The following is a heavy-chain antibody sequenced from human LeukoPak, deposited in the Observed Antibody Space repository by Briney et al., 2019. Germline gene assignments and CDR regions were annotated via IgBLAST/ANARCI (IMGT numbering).Heavy chain of an antibody. J-gene: IGHJ6*02. CDR3: ARLSGSYLDYYYGMDV. Sequence: PSETLSLTCTVSGGSISSYYWSWIRQPPGKGLEWIGYIYYSGSTNYSPSLKSRVTISVDTSKNQFSLKLSSVTAADTAVYYCARLSGSYLDYYYGMDVWGQGTTVTVSS. D-gene: IGHD1-26*01. CDR2: IYYSGST. CDR1: GGSISSYY. V-gene: IGHV4-59*01.